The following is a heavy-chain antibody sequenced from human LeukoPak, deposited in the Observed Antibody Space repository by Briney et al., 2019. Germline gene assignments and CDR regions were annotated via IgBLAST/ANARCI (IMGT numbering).Heavy chain of an antibody. J-gene: IGHJ4*02. D-gene: IGHD6-19*01. CDR1: GYTFTSYG. V-gene: IGHV1-18*01. Sequence: GASVKVSCKASGYTFTSYGISWVRQAPGHGLEWMGWISAYNGNTNYAQKLQGRVTMTTDTSTSTAYMELRSLRSDDTAVYYCARTPASRYSSGWCEDDYWGQGTLVTVSS. CDR3: ARTPASRYSSGWCEDDY. CDR2: ISAYNGNT.